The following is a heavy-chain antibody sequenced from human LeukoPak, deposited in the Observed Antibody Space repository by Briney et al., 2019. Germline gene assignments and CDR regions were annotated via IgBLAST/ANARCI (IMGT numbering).Heavy chain of an antibody. J-gene: IGHJ3*02. D-gene: IGHD3-10*01. CDR2: IIPIFGTA. CDR1: GGTFSSYA. CDR3: ARDRRPDYYGSGSYYKPFDI. V-gene: IGHV1-69*05. Sequence: ASVKVSCKASGGTFSSYAISWVRQAPGQGLEWMGGIIPIFGTANYAQKFQGRVTMTRDTSISTAYMELSRLRSDDTAVYYCARDRRPDYYGSGSYYKPFDIWGQGTMVTVSS.